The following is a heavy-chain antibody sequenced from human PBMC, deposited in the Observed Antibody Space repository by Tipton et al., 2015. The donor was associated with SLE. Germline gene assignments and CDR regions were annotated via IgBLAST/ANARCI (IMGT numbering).Heavy chain of an antibody. J-gene: IGHJ4*02. Sequence: TLSLTCAVYGGSFSSYYWGWIRQPPGKGLEWIGSIYYSGSTYYNPSLKSRVTISVDTSKNQFSLKLSSVTAADTAVYYCARDGGSVPFDYWGQGTLVTVSS. V-gene: IGHV4-39*07. CDR2: IYYSGST. CDR1: GGSFSSYY. D-gene: IGHD3-16*01. CDR3: ARDGGSVPFDY.